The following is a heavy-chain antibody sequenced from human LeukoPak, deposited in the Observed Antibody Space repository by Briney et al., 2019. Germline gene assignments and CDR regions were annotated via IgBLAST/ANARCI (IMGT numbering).Heavy chain of an antibody. Sequence: ASAKVSCKASGYTFTSYAMNWVRQAPGQGLEWMGWINTNTGNPTYAQGFTGRFVFSLDTSVSTAYLQISSLKADDTAVYYCARDFEWELSDAFDIWGQGTMVTVSS. J-gene: IGHJ3*02. CDR3: ARDFEWELSDAFDI. V-gene: IGHV7-4-1*02. D-gene: IGHD1-26*01. CDR2: INTNTGNP. CDR1: GYTFTSYA.